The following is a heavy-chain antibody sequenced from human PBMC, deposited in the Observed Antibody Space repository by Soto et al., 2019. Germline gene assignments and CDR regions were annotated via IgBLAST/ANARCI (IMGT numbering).Heavy chain of an antibody. Sequence: GESLRLSCAASGFKFSDYWMSWVRQAPGKGLEWVGNIKHDTSEAHYADSVKGRFTITRDNIKNFLFLQMNGLRSDDTASYYCARDGLLFSGPYRPSRFDYWGLGTLVTVSS. CDR3: ARDGLLFSGPYRPSRFDY. V-gene: IGHV3-7*03. CDR2: IKHDTSEA. J-gene: IGHJ4*02. CDR1: GFKFSDYW. D-gene: IGHD3-16*02.